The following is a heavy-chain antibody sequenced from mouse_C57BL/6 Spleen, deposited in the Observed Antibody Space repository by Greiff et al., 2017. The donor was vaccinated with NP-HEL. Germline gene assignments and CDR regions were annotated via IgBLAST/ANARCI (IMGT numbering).Heavy chain of an antibody. CDR1: GYTFTSYW. D-gene: IGHD1-1*01. J-gene: IGHJ2*01. Sequence: QVQLQQPGAELVKPGASVKLSCKASGYTFTSYWMHWVKQRPGQGLEWIGMIHPNSGSTNYNEKFKSKATLTVDKSSSTAYMQLSSLTSEDSAVYYCARHGHYYGSSPYYWGKGTTLTVSS. V-gene: IGHV1-64*01. CDR2: IHPNSGST. CDR3: ARHGHYYGSSPYY.